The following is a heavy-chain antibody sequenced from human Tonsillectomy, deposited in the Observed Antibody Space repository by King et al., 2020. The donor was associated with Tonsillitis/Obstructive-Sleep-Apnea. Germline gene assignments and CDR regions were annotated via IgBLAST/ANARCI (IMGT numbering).Heavy chain of an antibody. D-gene: IGHD4-11*01. V-gene: IGHV4-34*01. CDR2: INHSGNT. J-gene: IGHJ5*02. CDR1: GASFSGYY. Sequence: VQLQQWSAGLLKPSETLSLTCAVYGASFSGYYWSWIRQPPGKGLEWIGEINHSGNTNYNPSLKSRVTMSLDTSKNQFSLKLSAVTAADTAVYYCARGRDYNNWFDPWGQGTLVTVSS. CDR3: ARGRDYNNWFDP.